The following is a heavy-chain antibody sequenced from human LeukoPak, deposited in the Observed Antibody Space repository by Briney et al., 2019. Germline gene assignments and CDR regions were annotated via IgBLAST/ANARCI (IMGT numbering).Heavy chain of an antibody. CDR3: ASQYYYDSSGYSSSDY. V-gene: IGHV4-30-4*01. CDR1: GGSISSGDYY. D-gene: IGHD3-22*01. CDR2: IYYNGRT. Sequence: PSETLSLTCTVSGGSISSGDYYWSWIRQPPGKGLEWIGCIYYNGRTYYNPSLESRLTISVDTSKNLFSLKLNSVTAADTAVYYCASQYYYDSSGYSSSDYWGQGTLVTVSS. J-gene: IGHJ4*02.